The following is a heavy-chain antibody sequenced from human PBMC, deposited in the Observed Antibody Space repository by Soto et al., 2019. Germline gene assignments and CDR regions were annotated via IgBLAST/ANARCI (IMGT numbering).Heavy chain of an antibody. Sequence: ASVKVSCKASGYTFTSYAMHWVRQAPGQRLEWMGWINAGNGNTKYSQKFQGRVTITRDTSASTAYMELSSLRSEDTAVYYCARSPPKGTLEWLTNWFDPWGQGTLVTVSS. J-gene: IGHJ5*02. V-gene: IGHV1-3*01. CDR1: GYTFTSYA. CDR2: INAGNGNT. D-gene: IGHD3-3*01. CDR3: ARSPPKGTLEWLTNWFDP.